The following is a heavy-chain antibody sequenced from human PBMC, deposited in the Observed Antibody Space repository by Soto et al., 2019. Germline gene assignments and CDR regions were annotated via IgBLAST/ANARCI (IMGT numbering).Heavy chain of an antibody. CDR2: IWYDGSNK. V-gene: IGHV3-33*01. CDR1: GFTFSSYG. Sequence: QVQLVESGGGVVQPGRSLRLSCAASGFTFSSYGMHWVRQAPGKGLEWVAVIWYDGSNKYYADSVKGRFTISRDNSKNTLYLEMNSLRAEETAGYYCARDIGVVPAANWADYYGMDVWGQGTTVTVSS. D-gene: IGHD2-2*01. J-gene: IGHJ6*02. CDR3: ARDIGVVPAANWADYYGMDV.